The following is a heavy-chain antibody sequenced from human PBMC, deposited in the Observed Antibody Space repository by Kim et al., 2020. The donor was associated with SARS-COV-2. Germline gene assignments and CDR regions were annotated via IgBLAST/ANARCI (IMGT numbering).Heavy chain of an antibody. V-gene: IGHV4-34*01. CDR3: ARGLLCSGGSCNWFDP. CDR2: INHSGST. J-gene: IGHJ5*02. D-gene: IGHD2-15*01. Sequence: SETLSLTCAVYGGSFSGYYWSWIRQPPGKGLEWIGEINHSGSTNYNPSLKSRVTISVDTSKNQFSLKLSSVTAADTAVYYCARGLLCSGGSCNWFDPWGQGTLVTVSS. CDR1: GGSFSGYY.